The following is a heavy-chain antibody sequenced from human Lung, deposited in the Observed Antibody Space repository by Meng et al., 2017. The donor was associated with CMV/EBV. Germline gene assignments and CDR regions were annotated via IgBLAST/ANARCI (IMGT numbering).Heavy chain of an antibody. CDR2: INPITGAT. CDR3: GRVVASAQLPPLDV. Sequence: SEXVPRKALGYTFTGYYVHWLRQAPGQGLEWMGWINPITGATKYAQKFQGRVTMTRDTSISTAYMDLSRLTSDDAAIYYCGRVVASAQLPPLDVWGQGTTVTVSS. V-gene: IGHV1-2*02. J-gene: IGHJ6*02. D-gene: IGHD1-1*01. CDR1: GYTFTGYY.